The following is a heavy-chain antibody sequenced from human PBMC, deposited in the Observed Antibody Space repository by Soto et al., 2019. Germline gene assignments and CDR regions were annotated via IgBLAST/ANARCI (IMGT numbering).Heavy chain of an antibody. J-gene: IGHJ5*02. CDR1: GGSISSYY. CDR3: ARGGYSYGYFWFDP. CDR2: IYYSGST. V-gene: IGHV4-59*01. D-gene: IGHD5-18*01. Sequence: SETLSLTGTVSGGSISSYYWSWIRQPPGKGLEWIGYIYYSGSTNYNPSLKSRVTISVDTSKNQFSLKLSSVTAADTAVYYCARGGYSYGYFWFDPWGQGTLVTVSS.